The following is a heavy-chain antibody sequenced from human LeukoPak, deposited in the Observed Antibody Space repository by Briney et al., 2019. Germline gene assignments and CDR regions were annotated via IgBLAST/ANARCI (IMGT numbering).Heavy chain of an antibody. Sequence: GGSLRLSCAASGFTFSSYSMNWVRQAPGKGLEWVSSISRSSSYIYYADSVKGRFTISRDNAKNSLYLQMNSLRAEDTAVYYCARAFDFWSGYDDYWGQGTLVTVSS. CDR1: GFTFSSYS. D-gene: IGHD3-3*01. J-gene: IGHJ4*02. V-gene: IGHV3-21*01. CDR2: ISRSSSYI. CDR3: ARAFDFWSGYDDY.